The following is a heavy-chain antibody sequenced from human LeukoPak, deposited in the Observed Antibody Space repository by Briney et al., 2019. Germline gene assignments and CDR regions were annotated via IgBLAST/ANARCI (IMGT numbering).Heavy chain of an antibody. CDR1: GFTFSSYS. D-gene: IGHD3-10*01. Sequence: GGSLRLSCAASGFTFSSYSMNWVRQAPGKGLEWGSYISSSSSYIYYADSVKGRFTISRDNAKNSLYLQMNSLRAEDTAVYYCATNTIPITMVRGATDYWGQGTLVTVSS. J-gene: IGHJ4*02. V-gene: IGHV3-21*01. CDR3: ATNTIPITMVRGATDY. CDR2: ISSSSSYI.